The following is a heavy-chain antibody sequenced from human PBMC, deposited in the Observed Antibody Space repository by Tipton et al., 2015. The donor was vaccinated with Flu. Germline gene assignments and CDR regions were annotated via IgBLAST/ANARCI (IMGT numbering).Heavy chain of an antibody. CDR1: GDSMRSDYF. V-gene: IGHV4-38-2*02. D-gene: IGHD3-22*01. CDR2: IHQSGTT. Sequence: TLSLTCTVSGDSMRSDYFWDWIRQPPGKGLEWIGSIHQSGTTYYKSSLKSRATISVDTSKNQFSLKLSSVTAADTAVYYCAMYYYDSSAYYSQGWFDYWGQGTLVTVSS. J-gene: IGHJ5*01. CDR3: AMYYYDSSAYYSQGWFDY.